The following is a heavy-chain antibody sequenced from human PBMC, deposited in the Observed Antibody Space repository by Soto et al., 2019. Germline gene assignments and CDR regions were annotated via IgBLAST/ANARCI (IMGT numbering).Heavy chain of an antibody. CDR3: TTFSTVTKRDY. V-gene: IGHV3-15*01. Sequence: GGSLRLSCAASGFTLSNAWMSWVRQAPGKGLEWVGRIKSKTDGGTTDYAAPVKGRFTISRDDSKNTLYLQMNSLKTEDTAVYYCTTFSTVTKRDYWGQGTLVTVSS. CDR1: GFTLSNAW. J-gene: IGHJ4*02. D-gene: IGHD4-17*01. CDR2: IKSKTDGGTT.